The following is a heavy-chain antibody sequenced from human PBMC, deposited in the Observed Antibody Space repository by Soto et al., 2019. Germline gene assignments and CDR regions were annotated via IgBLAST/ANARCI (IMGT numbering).Heavy chain of an antibody. CDR1: GFTFSSYG. CDR3: PKPILIALMGGFDY. J-gene: IGHJ4*02. Sequence: PGGSLRLSCAASGFTFSSYGMHWVRQAPGKGLEWVAVIWYDGSNKYYADSVKGRFTISRDNSKNTLYLQMNSLRAEDTAVYYCPKPILIALMGGFDYWGQGTLVTVSS. CDR2: IWYDGSNK. V-gene: IGHV3-33*06. D-gene: IGHD2-8*01.